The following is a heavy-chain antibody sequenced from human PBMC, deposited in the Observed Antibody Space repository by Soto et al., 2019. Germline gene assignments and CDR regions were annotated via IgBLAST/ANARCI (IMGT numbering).Heavy chain of an antibody. CDR3: GRQIDRFGVTAS. CDR2: VYYTGNT. Sequence: SETLSLTCTISDASISNFYWSWIRQAPGKGLERLGYVYYTGNTKYNPSLGSRVTISLGASQNQFSLKLESVTAADTAVYYCGRQIDRFGVTASWGPGTLVTVSS. J-gene: IGHJ5*02. V-gene: IGHV4-59*08. D-gene: IGHD3-9*01. CDR1: DASISNFY.